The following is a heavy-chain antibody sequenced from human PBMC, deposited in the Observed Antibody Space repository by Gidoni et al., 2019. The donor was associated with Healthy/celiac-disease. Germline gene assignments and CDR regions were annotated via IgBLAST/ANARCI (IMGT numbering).Heavy chain of an antibody. CDR3: ARAEAYSSSWYSEDHYYYYGMDV. V-gene: IGHV3-21*01. CDR1: GFTFSSYS. D-gene: IGHD6-13*01. CDR2: ISSSSSYI. Sequence: EVQLVESGGGLVKPGGSLRLSCAASGFTFSSYSMNWVRQAPGKGLEWVSSISSSSSYIYYADSVNGRFTISRDNAKNSLYLQMNSLRAEDTAVYYCARAEAYSSSWYSEDHYYYYGMDVWGQGTTVTVSS. J-gene: IGHJ6*02.